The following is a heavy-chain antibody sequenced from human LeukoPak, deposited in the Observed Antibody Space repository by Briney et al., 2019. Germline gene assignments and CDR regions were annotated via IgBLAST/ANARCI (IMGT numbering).Heavy chain of an antibody. V-gene: IGHV3-23*01. D-gene: IGHD1-1*01. Sequence: GGSLRLSCAASAFTFSSYAMNWVRQAPGKGLEWVSAISGSGATTYYADSVKGRFTISRDNSKNTLYLQMNSLRAEDTAVYDCAKDRSAWYKKDMDVWGQGTTVTV. J-gene: IGHJ6*02. CDR2: ISGSGATT. CDR3: AKDRSAWYKKDMDV. CDR1: AFTFSSYA.